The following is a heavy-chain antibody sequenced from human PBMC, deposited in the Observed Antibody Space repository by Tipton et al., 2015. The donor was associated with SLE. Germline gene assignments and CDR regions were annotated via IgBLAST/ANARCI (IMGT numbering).Heavy chain of an antibody. CDR2: IYYSANS. CDR1: GGSISGGNHY. D-gene: IGHD3-16*01. Sequence: TLSLTCTVSGGSISGGNHYWSWIRQHPGKGLECIGYIYYSANSYYNPSLKSRVAMSVDTSKNQFSLRLSSVTAADTAVYYCARGGGGYFYYMDVWGEGTTVIVSS. V-gene: IGHV4-31*03. CDR3: ARGGGGYFYYMDV. J-gene: IGHJ6*03.